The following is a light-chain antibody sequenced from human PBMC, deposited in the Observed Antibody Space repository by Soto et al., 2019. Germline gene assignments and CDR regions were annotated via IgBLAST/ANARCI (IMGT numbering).Light chain of an antibody. J-gene: IGKJ1*01. CDR3: QQYNSAPAWT. V-gene: IGKV3-20*01. CDR2: GTS. CDR1: QRLRSDY. Sequence: EILLTQSPGTMSFSPGDRATLSCRASQRLRSDYFAWYQQRSGQLPRLLIYGTSIRATGIPDRFSGSGSGTDFTLTIARLEAEDFAVYYCQQYNSAPAWTFGQGTKVEV.